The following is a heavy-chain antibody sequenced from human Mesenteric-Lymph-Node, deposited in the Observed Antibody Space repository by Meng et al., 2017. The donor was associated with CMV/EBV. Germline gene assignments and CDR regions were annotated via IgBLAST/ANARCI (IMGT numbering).Heavy chain of an antibody. D-gene: IGHD2-2*02. CDR3: ARRGIWDCSSTSCHTNYFDP. J-gene: IGHJ5*02. CDR1: GFTFSNYW. CDR2: IKQDGSEK. Sequence: GGSLRLSCAASGFTFSNYWMSWVRQAPGKGLEWVANIKQDGSEKYYVDSVKGQFTISRDNAKNSLYLQMNSLRAEDTAVYYCARRGIWDCSSTSCHTNYFDPWGQGTLVTVSS. V-gene: IGHV3-7*01.